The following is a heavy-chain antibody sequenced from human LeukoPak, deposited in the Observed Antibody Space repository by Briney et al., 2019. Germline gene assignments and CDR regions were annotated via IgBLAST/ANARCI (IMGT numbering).Heavy chain of an antibody. V-gene: IGHV1-46*01. J-gene: IGHJ4*02. D-gene: IGHD3-22*01. CDR2: INPSGGST. CDR1: GYTFTSYY. Sequence: ASVKVSCKASGYTFTSYYMHWVRQAPGQGLEWMGIINPSGGSTSYAQKFQGRVTMTRDTSTSTVYMELSSLRSVDTAVYYCARGWSTSYYDSSGYLGYWGQGTLVTVSS. CDR3: ARGWSTSYYDSSGYLGY.